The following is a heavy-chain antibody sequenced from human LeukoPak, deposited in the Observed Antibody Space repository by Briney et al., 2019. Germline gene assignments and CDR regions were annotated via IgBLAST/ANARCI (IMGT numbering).Heavy chain of an antibody. D-gene: IGHD3-22*01. CDR1: KFAFNNAW. Sequence: GGPLRLSCAASKFAFNNAWMSWFRQAPGKGLEWVGHIKSKNDCGTTDYAAPVQGRFTISRDDSKDRLYLQMNSLKTEDTAVYYCTAVPHDSAVWGQGTLVTVSS. V-gene: IGHV3-15*01. CDR2: IKSKNDCGTT. J-gene: IGHJ4*02. CDR3: TAVPHDSAV.